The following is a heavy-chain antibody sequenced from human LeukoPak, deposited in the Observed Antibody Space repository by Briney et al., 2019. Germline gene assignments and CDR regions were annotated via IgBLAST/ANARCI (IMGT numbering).Heavy chain of an antibody. D-gene: IGHD4-11*01. J-gene: IGHJ4*02. CDR3: ARSAFSNRYDYKDY. V-gene: IGHV5-51*01. CDR1: GYSFTSYW. CDR2: IYPGDSGT. Sequence: GESLKISCKGSGYSFTSYWIGWVRQMPGKGLEWMGIIYPGDSGTRYSPSFQGQVTISADRSISTAYLQWNSLKASDTAMYYCARSAFSNRYDYKDYWGQGTLVTVSS.